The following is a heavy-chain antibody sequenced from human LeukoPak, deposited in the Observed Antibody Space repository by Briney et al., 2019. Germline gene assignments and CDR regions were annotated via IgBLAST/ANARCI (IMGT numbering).Heavy chain of an antibody. J-gene: IGHJ5*02. CDR1: GGIFSSHS. CDR2: IIPVFGTV. CDR3: ARELANVDTAMVTSWWFDP. D-gene: IGHD5-18*01. V-gene: IGHV1-69*13. Sequence: SVKVSCKAPGGIFSSHSFNWVRRAPGQGLEWMGGIIPVFGTVKYAQKFQGRVTITADESTSTAYMELSSLRSEDTAVYYCARELANVDTAMVTSWWFDPWGQGTLVTVSS.